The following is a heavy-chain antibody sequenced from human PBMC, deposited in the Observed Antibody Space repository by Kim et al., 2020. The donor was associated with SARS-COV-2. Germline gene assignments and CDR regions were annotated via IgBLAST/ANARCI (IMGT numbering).Heavy chain of an antibody. J-gene: IGHJ4*02. CDR2: IWYDGSNK. Sequence: GGSLRLSCAASGFTFSSYGMHWVRQAPGKGLEWVAVIWYDGSNKYYADSVKGRFTISRDNSKNTLYLQMNSLRAEDTAVYYCARDRGDGYGSGSYLAYWGQGTLVTVSS. CDR1: GFTFSSYG. D-gene: IGHD3-10*01. V-gene: IGHV3-33*01. CDR3: ARDRGDGYGSGSYLAY.